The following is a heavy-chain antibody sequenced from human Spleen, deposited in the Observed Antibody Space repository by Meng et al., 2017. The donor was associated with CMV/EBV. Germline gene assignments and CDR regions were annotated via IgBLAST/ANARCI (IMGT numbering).Heavy chain of an antibody. CDR2: ITGSSSFI. J-gene: IGHJ4*02. V-gene: IGHV3-21*01. Sequence: SGFTFSSYSMNWDRQAPGKGPECVSSITGSSSFIFYADSVKGRFTISRDNAKNSLFLQMESLRVEDTAVYYCARDCSGGSCYGVNDYWGQGTLVTVSS. CDR3: ARDCSGGSCYGVNDY. CDR1: GFTFSSYS. D-gene: IGHD2-15*01.